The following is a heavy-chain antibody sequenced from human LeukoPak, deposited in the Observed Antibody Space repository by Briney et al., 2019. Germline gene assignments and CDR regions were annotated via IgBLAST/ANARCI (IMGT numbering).Heavy chain of an antibody. D-gene: IGHD6-13*01. CDR3: ARGLRAAAGTTRGRPLYYYYYMDV. CDR1: GYTFTGYY. V-gene: IGHV1-8*02. CDR2: INPNSGNT. Sequence: EASVKVSCKASGYTFTGYYMHWVRQAPGQGLEWMGWINPNSGNTGYAQKFQGRVTMTRNTSISTAYMELSSLRSEDTAVYYCARGLRAAAGTTRGRPLYYYYYMDVWGKGTMVTISS. J-gene: IGHJ6*03.